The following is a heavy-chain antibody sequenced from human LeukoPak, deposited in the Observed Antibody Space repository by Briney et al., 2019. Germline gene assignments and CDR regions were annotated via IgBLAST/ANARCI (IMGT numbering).Heavy chain of an antibody. J-gene: IGHJ3*02. CDR3: ARDRNSGSSLDI. Sequence: ASVKVSCKASGYTFTGYYMHWVRQAPGQGLEWMGWINPNSGGTNYAQDFQGRVTMTRDTSISTAYMELSSLKSDDTAAYYCARDRNSGSSLDIWGQGTMLTVSS. V-gene: IGHV1-2*02. CDR1: GYTFTGYY. D-gene: IGHD6-6*01. CDR2: INPNSGGT.